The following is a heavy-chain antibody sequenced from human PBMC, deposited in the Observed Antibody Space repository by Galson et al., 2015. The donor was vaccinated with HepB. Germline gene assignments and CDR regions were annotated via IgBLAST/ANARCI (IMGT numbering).Heavy chain of an antibody. Sequence: SVKVSCKASGYTFTNYGISWVRQAPGQGLEWMGWISAYNGNTNYAQKLQGRVTMTTDTSTSTAYMELRSLRSDDTAVYYCAREPYCGGDCFSYKWCDPLGQVSLCTVSS. CDR1: GYTFTNYG. D-gene: IGHD2-21*02. CDR2: ISAYNGNT. CDR3: AREPYCGGDCFSYKWCDP. J-gene: IGHJ5*02. V-gene: IGHV1-18*01.